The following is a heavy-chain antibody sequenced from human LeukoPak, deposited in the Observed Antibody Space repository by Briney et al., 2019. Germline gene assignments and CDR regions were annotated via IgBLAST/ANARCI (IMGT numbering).Heavy chain of an antibody. CDR3: ARAEQQLVLAVDY. CDR2: INPNSGGT. V-gene: IGHV1-2*02. Sequence: ASVKVSCKASGYTFTGCYMYWVRQAPGQGLEWMGWINPNSGGTTYAQKFQGRVTMTRDTSISAAYMELSRLRSDDTAVYYCARAEQQLVLAVDYWGQGTLVTVSS. D-gene: IGHD6-13*01. CDR1: GYTFTGCY. J-gene: IGHJ4*02.